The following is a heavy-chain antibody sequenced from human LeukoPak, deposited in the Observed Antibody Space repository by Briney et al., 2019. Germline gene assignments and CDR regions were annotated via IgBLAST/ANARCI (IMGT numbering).Heavy chain of an antibody. CDR2: ISSSSYI. Sequence: GGSLRLSCAASGFTFSSYSMNWVRQAPGKGLEWVTSISSSSYIYYADSVKGRFTISRDNAKNSLYLQMNSLRAEDTGVYYCAKEIDGFDVWGQGTLVTVSS. V-gene: IGHV3-21*01. CDR1: GFTFSSYS. J-gene: IGHJ3*01. CDR3: AKEIDGFDV.